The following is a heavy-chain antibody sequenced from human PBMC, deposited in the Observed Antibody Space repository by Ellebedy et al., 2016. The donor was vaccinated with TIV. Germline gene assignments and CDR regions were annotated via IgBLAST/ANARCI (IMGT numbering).Heavy chain of an antibody. CDR1: GNTFTGYY. CDR2: INPNSGGT. Sequence: AASVKVSCKASGNTFTGYYMHWVRQAPGQGLEWMGWINPNSGGTNYAQKFQGRVTMTRDTSISTAYMELSRLRSDDTAVYYCAREKGGKYYFDYWGQGTLVTVSS. V-gene: IGHV1-2*02. J-gene: IGHJ4*02. CDR3: AREKGGKYYFDY.